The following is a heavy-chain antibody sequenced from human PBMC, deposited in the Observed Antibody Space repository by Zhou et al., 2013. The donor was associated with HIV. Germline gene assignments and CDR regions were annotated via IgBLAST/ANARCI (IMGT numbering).Heavy chain of an antibody. J-gene: IGHJ4*02. CDR3: ARDRSPTYYYDSSGSQGGIFDY. CDR1: GYTFTSYY. Sequence: QVQLVQSGAEVKKPGASVKVSCKASGYTFTSYYMHWVRQAPGQGLEWMGIINPSGGSTSYAQKFQGRVTMTRDTSTSTVYMELSSLRSEDTAVYYCARDRSPTYYYDSSGSQGGIFDYWGQGTLVTVSS. CDR2: INPSGGST. D-gene: IGHD3-22*01. V-gene: IGHV1-46*01.